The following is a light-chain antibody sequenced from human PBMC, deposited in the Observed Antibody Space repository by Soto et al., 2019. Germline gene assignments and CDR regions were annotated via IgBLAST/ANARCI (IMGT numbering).Light chain of an antibody. CDR1: QGISSY. CDR3: QQYYSYPYT. Sequence: IQMTQSPSSLSASTGDRVTITCRASQGISSYLAWYQQKPGKAPKLLIYAASTLQSGVPSRFSGSGSGTDFTLTISCLQSEDFATYYCQQYYSYPYTFGQGTKVDNK. J-gene: IGKJ2*01. CDR2: AAS. V-gene: IGKV1-8*01.